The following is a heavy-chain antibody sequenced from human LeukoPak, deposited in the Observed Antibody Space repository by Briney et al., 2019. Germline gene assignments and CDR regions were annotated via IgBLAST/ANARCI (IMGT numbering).Heavy chain of an antibody. Sequence: SVTVSCKASGGTFSSYAISWVRQAPGQGLEWMGGIIPIFGTAKYAQKFQGRVTITADELTRTAYMELSSLRSEDTAVYYCARAPSLVVTASPWLGWFDPWGQGTLVTVSS. D-gene: IGHD2-21*02. J-gene: IGHJ5*02. CDR3: ARAPSLVVTASPWLGWFDP. V-gene: IGHV1-69*13. CDR2: IIPIFGTA. CDR1: GGTFSSYA.